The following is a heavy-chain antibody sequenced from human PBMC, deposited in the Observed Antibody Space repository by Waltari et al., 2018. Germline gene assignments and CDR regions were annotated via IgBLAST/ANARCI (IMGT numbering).Heavy chain of an antibody. CDR3: AREIFNYGDYTSYYGMDV. D-gene: IGHD4-17*01. CDR2: ISYDGSNK. V-gene: IGHV3-30-3*01. Sequence: QVQLVESGGGVVQPGRSLRLSCAASGFTFSSYAMHWVRQAPGKGLEWVAVISYDGSNKTSAASVKGRFTISRDNSKNTLYLQMNSLRAEDTAVYYCAREIFNYGDYTSYYGMDVWGQGTTVTVSS. J-gene: IGHJ6*02. CDR1: GFTFSSYA.